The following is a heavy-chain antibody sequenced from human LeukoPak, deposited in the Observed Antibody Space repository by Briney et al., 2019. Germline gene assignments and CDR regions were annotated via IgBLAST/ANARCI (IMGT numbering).Heavy chain of an antibody. CDR1: GFTFSDYW. J-gene: IGHJ4*02. CDR3: ARWLELMRNFDW. Sequence: GGSLRLSCVGSGFTFSDYWMSWVRQAPGKGLEWVANIKQDGSEKDYVDALKGRFSISRDNAKNSLYLQMNSLRAEDTAVYYCARWLELMRNFDWWGQGTLVTVSS. D-gene: IGHD5-24*01. V-gene: IGHV3-7*01. CDR2: IKQDGSEK.